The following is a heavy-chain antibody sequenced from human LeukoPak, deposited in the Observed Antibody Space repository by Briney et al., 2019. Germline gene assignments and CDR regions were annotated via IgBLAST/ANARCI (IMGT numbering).Heavy chain of an antibody. CDR2: IYYSGST. D-gene: IGHD6-19*01. V-gene: IGHV4-39*01. CDR3: ARLSSGDWYTFDF. J-gene: IGHJ4*02. Sequence: SETLSLTCTVSGGSISSNSYYWGWIRQPPGKGLEWIGTIYYSGSTYYNPSLMSRVTISVDTSKNQFSLKLSSVTAADTAVYYCARLSSGDWYTFDFWGQGTLVTVSS. CDR1: GGSISSNSYY.